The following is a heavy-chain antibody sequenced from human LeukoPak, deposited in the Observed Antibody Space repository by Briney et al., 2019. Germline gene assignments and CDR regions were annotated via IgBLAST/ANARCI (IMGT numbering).Heavy chain of an antibody. CDR2: INPNSGGT. J-gene: IGHJ4*02. D-gene: IGHD5-18*01. V-gene: IGHV1-2*02. CDR3: ARVGRLPKYSPSSPNDY. CDR1: GYTFTSYY. Sequence: GASVKVSCKASGYTFTSYYMHWVRQAPGQGLEWMGWINPNSGGTNYAQKFQGRVTMTRDTSISTAYMELSRLRSDDTAVYYCARVGRLPKYSPSSPNDYWGQGTLVTVSS.